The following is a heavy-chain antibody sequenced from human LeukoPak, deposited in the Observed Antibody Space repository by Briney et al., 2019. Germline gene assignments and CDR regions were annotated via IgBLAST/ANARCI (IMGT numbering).Heavy chain of an antibody. CDR2: IKEDGSEK. CDR1: GFTFSSYG. V-gene: IGHV3-7*01. D-gene: IGHD3-22*01. Sequence: GGSLRLSCAASGFTFSSYGMSWVRQAPGKGLEWVANIKEDGSEKYYVDSVKGRFTISRDNAKNSLYLQMNSLRAEDTAVYYCARDSVHGYYDSSGYSALIDYWGQGTLVTVSS. J-gene: IGHJ4*02. CDR3: ARDSVHGYYDSSGYSALIDY.